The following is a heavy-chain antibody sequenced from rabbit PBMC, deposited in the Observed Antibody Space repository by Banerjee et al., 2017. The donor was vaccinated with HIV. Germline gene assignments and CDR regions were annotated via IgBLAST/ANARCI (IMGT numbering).Heavy chain of an antibody. CDR2: IYAGSSGST. J-gene: IGHJ6*01. Sequence: QSLEESGGDLVKPGASLTLTCTTSGFSFSSSYYMCWVRQAPGKGLEWIACIYAGSSGSTYYASWAKGRFTISKTSSTTVTLQMTSLTAADTATYFCARRIGSSGYSDLWGPGTLVTVS. D-gene: IGHD1-1*01. CDR3: ARRIGSSGYSDL. V-gene: IGHV1S40*01. CDR1: GFSFSSSYY.